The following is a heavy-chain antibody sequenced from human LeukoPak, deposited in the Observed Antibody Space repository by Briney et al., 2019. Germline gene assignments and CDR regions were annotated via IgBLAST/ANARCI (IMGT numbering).Heavy chain of an antibody. D-gene: IGHD6-25*01. Sequence: ASVKVSCKASGYTFISYGITWVRQAPGQGLEWMGWIGRNNGNTKFAQKFRGRVTMTTDTSTTTAYMELRSLRSDDTAVYFCARDRGDYYFDYWGQGTLVSVSS. CDR2: IGRNNGNT. CDR1: GYTFISYG. CDR3: ARDRGDYYFDY. J-gene: IGHJ4*02. V-gene: IGHV1-18*01.